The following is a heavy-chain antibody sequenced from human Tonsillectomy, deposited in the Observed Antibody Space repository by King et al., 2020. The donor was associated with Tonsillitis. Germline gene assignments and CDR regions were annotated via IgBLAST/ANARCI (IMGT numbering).Heavy chain of an antibody. J-gene: IGHJ3*02. CDR1: GGPISSGGYY. Sequence: QLQESGPGLVKPSQTLSLTCKVSGGPISSGGYYWSWIRQHPGKGLEWIGYIYYSGSTYYNPSLKSRVTISVDTSKNHFSLKLSSVTAADTAVYYYARGLFSSTSADAFDIWGQGTLVAVSS. V-gene: IGHV4-31*03. D-gene: IGHD2-2*01. CDR3: ARGLFSSTSADAFDI. CDR2: IYYSGST.